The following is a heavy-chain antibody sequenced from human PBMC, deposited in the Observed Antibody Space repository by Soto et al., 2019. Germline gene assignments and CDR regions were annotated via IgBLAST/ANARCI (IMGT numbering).Heavy chain of an antibody. D-gene: IGHD3-9*01. J-gene: IGHJ3*02. CDR3: AVEYYDILTSYYHDAFDI. CDR2: INAGNGNT. CDR1: GYTFTSYA. V-gene: IGHV1-3*01. Sequence: ASVKVSCKASGYTFTSYAMHWVRQAPGQRLEWMGWINAGNGNTKYSQKFQGRVTITRDTSASTAYMELSSLRSEDTTVYYCAVEYYDILTSYYHDAFDIWGQGTMVTVSS.